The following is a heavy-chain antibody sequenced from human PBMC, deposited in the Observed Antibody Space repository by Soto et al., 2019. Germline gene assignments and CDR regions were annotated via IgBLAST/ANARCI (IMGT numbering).Heavy chain of an antibody. CDR3: ARDLPYCSGGSCYSRWFDP. J-gene: IGHJ5*02. Sequence: QVQLVQSGAEVKKPGSSVKVSCKASGGTFSSYTISWVRQAPGQGLEWMGRIIPILGIANYAQKFQGRVTITADKSTSTAYMELSSLRSDDTAVYYCARDLPYCSGGSCYSRWFDPWGQGTLVTVSS. D-gene: IGHD2-15*01. CDR1: GGTFSSYT. V-gene: IGHV1-69*08. CDR2: IIPILGIA.